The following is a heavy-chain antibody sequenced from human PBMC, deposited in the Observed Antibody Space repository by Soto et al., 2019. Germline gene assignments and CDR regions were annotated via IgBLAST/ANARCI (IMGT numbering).Heavy chain of an antibody. V-gene: IGHV3-48*02. CDR1: GFSFSSYS. CDR3: VAIIFGSKD. D-gene: IGHD3-3*02. CDR2: ITPSSNAI. Sequence: VGSLRLSCAASGFSFSSYSMNWVRQAPGEGLEWISYITPSSNAIHYGDSVKGRFTISRDNAKNLVYLQMSRLRDEDTAVYYCVAIIFGSKDWGQGTLVTVSS. J-gene: IGHJ4*02.